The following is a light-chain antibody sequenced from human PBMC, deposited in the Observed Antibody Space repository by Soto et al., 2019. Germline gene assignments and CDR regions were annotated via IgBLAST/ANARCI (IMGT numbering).Light chain of an antibody. CDR1: SSNIANNY. CDR2: NDI. V-gene: IGLV1-47*02. Sequence: QSVLTQPPSASGTPGRRVTISCSGGSSNIANNYVYWYQQVPGTAPKLVIYNDIQRPSGVPDRFSGSKSGSSASLAITGLRSEDEADYYCAAWDDTLSGRLFGGGTKLTVL. CDR3: AAWDDTLSGRL. J-gene: IGLJ3*02.